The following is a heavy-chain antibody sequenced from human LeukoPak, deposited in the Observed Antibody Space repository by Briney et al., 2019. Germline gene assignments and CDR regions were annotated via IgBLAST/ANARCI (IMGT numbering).Heavy chain of an antibody. CDR3: ARSLVAGTPSAFDI. CDR1: GYTFTTYW. J-gene: IGHJ3*02. V-gene: IGHV5-51*01. D-gene: IGHD6-19*01. CDR2: IYPGDSDT. Sequence: AGSLKSSCKGSGYTFTTYWICCVRDMSARSLWCMGIIYPGDSDTTYSPSFQGQVTISADRSISTAYLQWSSLKASDTAMYYCARSLVAGTPSAFDIWGQGTMVTVSS.